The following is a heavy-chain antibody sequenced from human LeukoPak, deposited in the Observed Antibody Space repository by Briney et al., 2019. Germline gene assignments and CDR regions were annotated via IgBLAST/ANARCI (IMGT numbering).Heavy chain of an antibody. J-gene: IGHJ4*02. V-gene: IGHV3-11*01. CDR1: GFTFSDYY. CDR2: ISSSGSTI. D-gene: IGHD5-24*01. Sequence: GGSLGLSCAASGFTFSDYYMSWIRQAPGKGLEWVSYISSSGSTIYYADSVKGRFTISRDNAKNSLYLQMNSLRAEDTAVYYCARGIIVEMATEGFDYWGQGTLVTVSS. CDR3: ARGIIVEMATEGFDY.